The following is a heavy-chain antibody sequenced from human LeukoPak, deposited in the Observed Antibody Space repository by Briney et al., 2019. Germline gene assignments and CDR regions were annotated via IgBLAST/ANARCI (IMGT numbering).Heavy chain of an antibody. CDR1: GGSISSYY. J-gene: IGHJ4*02. D-gene: IGHD3-10*01. Sequence: SETLSLTCTVSGGSISSYYWSWIRQPPGKGLEWIGYTYYSGSTNYNPSLKSRVTISVDTSKNQFSLKLSSVTAADTAVYYCARGVLYPRGPQGYYFDYWGQGTLVTVSS. CDR2: TYYSGST. V-gene: IGHV4-59*01. CDR3: ARGVLYPRGPQGYYFDY.